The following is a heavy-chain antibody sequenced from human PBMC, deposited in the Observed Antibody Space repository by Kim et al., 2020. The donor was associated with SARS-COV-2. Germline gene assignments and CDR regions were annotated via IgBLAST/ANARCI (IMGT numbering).Heavy chain of an antibody. CDR3: ARDYYFWNDYYFDY. Sequence: GESLKISCAASGFTVSCNYMSWVRQASGKGLEWVSVIYSGGSTYYADSVKGRFTISRDNSKNTLYLQMNSLRAEDTAVYYCARDYYFWNDYYFDYWGQGTLVTVSS. CDR1: GFTVSCNY. V-gene: IGHV3-66*01. D-gene: IGHD1-1*01. J-gene: IGHJ4*02. CDR2: IYSGGST.